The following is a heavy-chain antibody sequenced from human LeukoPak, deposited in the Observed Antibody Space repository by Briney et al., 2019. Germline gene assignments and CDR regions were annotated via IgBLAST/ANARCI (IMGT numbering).Heavy chain of an antibody. Sequence: SETLSLTCAVYGGSFSGYYWSWIRQPPGKGLEWIGEINHSGSTNYNPSLKSRVTISVDTSKNQFSLKLSSVTAADTAVYYCARVGYSYGRGYGYWGQETLVTVSS. CDR1: GGSFSGYY. V-gene: IGHV4-34*01. J-gene: IGHJ4*02. CDR2: INHSGST. D-gene: IGHD5-18*01. CDR3: ARVGYSYGRGYGY.